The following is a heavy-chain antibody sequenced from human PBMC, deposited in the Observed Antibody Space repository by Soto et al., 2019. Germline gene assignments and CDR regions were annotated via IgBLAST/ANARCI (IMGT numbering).Heavy chain of an antibody. D-gene: IGHD3-16*01. CDR3: GRGLGVGKYFDY. CDR1: GGSISSYY. CDR2: IYSSGST. J-gene: IGHJ4*02. Sequence: SETLSLTCTVSGGSISSYYWSWIRQPQGKGLEWIGYIYSSGSTNYNPSLNNRFTISVDTSKNHFPLKLSSFTAADPARYYFGRGLGVGKYFDYWGKGTLVTVSS. V-gene: IGHV4-59*01.